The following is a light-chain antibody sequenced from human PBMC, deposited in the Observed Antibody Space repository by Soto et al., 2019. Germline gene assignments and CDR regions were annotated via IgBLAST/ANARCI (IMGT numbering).Light chain of an antibody. V-gene: IGLV1-40*01. CDR1: SSNIGAAYD. Sequence: QSVLTQPPSLSGAPGQRITISCTGNSSNIGAAYDVHWYQQFPGTAPKVLIFGSRVRPSGVPDRFSGSKSGTSASLAITRLQTEDEADYYCCSYAGSSISWVFGGGTKLTVL. CDR3: CSYAGSSISWV. J-gene: IGLJ3*02. CDR2: GSR.